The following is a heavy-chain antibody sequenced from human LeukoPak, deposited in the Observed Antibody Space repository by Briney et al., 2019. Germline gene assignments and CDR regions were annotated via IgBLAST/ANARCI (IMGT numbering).Heavy chain of an antibody. CDR2: INSNGTNT. CDR1: GFTFSSYS. Sequence: GGSLRLSCAASGFTFSSYSMRWVRQAPGKGLVWVSRINSNGTNTTYADSVKGRFTISRDNSKNTLYLQMNSLRAEDTAVYYCVKHSAPVLAAARFDYWGQGNLVTVSS. V-gene: IGHV3-23*01. CDR3: VKHSAPVLAAARFDY. D-gene: IGHD2-2*01. J-gene: IGHJ4*02.